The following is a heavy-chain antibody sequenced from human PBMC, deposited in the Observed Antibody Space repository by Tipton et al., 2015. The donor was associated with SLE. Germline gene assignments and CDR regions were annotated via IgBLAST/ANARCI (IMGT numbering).Heavy chain of an antibody. CDR3: ASQPYCSGGICYSDFDS. CDR1: GGSISSGIFY. V-gene: IGHV4-61*02. CDR2: IYTSERT. D-gene: IGHD2-15*01. Sequence: TLSLTCTVSGGSISSGIFYWSWIRQPAGKGLEWIGRIYTSERTNYSPSLKSRVTISVDTSKNQFSLKLRSVTAADTAVYYCASQPYCSGGICYSDFDSWGQGTLVTVSS. J-gene: IGHJ4*02.